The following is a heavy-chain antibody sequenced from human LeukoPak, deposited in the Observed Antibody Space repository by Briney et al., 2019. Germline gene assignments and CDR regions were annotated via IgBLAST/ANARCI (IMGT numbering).Heavy chain of an antibody. CDR3: ARGGDCSGGSCNNWFDP. J-gene: IGHJ5*02. D-gene: IGHD2-15*01. CDR1: GGSISSDY. V-gene: IGHV4-59*01. CDR2: IYYSGST. Sequence: SETLSLTCTVSGGSISSDYWSWIRQRPRKGQEWIGYIYYSGSTNYNPSLKSRVTISVDTSKNQFSLKLSSVTAADMAVYYCARGGDCSGGSCNNWFDPGGRGTLVTVSS.